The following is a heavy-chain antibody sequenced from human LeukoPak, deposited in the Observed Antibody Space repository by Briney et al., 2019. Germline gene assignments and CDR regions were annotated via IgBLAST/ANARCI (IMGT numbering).Heavy chain of an antibody. CDR2: MNPNSGDT. D-gene: IGHD3-10*01. V-gene: IGHV1-2*02. J-gene: IGHJ2*01. Sequence: GASVKLSCKASGYTLTGYYIHWVRQAPGQGLGWMGWMNPNSGDTHYAQQFQGSVTMTRDTSTSTAYMELSNLRSDDTAVYYCARDSGYYGSGSYSLGYWYFDLWGRGTLVTVSS. CDR3: ARDSGYYGSGSYSLGYWYFDL. CDR1: GYTLTGYY.